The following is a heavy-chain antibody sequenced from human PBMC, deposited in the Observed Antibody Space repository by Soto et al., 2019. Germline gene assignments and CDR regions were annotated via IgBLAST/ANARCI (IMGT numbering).Heavy chain of an antibody. V-gene: IGHV4-30-4*01. J-gene: IGHJ6*02. CDR3: ARVVXRTASTEKYLSYFGLDV. CDR1: GGSISSGDYY. Sequence: SETLSLTCSVSGGSISSGDYYWSWIRQPPGKALEWIGYLYYTGSTYYNPSLESRLTISIDASQNQFSLKLSSVTAADTAVYYCARVVXRTASTEKYLSYFGLDVWGQGTTVTVSS. D-gene: IGHD5-18*01. CDR2: LYYTGST.